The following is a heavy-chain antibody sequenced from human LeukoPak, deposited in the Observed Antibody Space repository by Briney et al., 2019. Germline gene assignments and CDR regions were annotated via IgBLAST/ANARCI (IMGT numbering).Heavy chain of an antibody. CDR3: ARDFNLSGGYYGMDV. D-gene: IGHD6-25*01. V-gene: IGHV3-53*04. Sequence: PGGSLRLSCAASGFTFSSNYMSWVRQAPGKGLEWVSVIYSGGSTYYADSVKGRFTISRHNSKNTLYLQMNSLRGEDTAVYYCARDFNLSGGYYGMDVWGQGTTVTVSS. CDR2: IYSGGST. J-gene: IGHJ6*02. CDR1: GFTFSSNY.